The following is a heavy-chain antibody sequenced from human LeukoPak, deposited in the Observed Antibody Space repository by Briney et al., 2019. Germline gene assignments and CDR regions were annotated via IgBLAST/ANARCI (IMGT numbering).Heavy chain of an antibody. CDR3: ARWGVAPGAFDI. CDR1: GGSISSYY. J-gene: IGHJ3*02. Sequence: PSETLSLTCTVFGGSISSYYWSWIRQPPGKGLECIGFYYSGSTNYNPSLKSRVIMSGDTSKNQFSLKLSSVTAADTAVYYCARWGVAPGAFDIWGQGTMVTVSS. V-gene: IGHV4-59*01. CDR2: YYSGST. D-gene: IGHD3-16*01.